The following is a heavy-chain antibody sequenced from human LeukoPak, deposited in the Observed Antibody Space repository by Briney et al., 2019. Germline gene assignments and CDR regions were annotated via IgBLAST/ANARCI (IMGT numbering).Heavy chain of an antibody. D-gene: IGHD3-10*01. J-gene: IGHJ3*02. Sequence: PSETLSLTCTVSGGSISSSSYYWGWIRQPPGKGLEWIGSIYYSGSTYYSPSLKSRVTISVDTSKNQFSLKLSSVTAADTAVYYCASTKRRITMPFDIWGQGTMVTVSS. CDR3: ASTKRRITMPFDI. V-gene: IGHV4-39*01. CDR1: GGSISSSSYY. CDR2: IYYSGST.